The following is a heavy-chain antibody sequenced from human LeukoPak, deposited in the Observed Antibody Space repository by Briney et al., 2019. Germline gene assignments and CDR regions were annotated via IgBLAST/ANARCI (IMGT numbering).Heavy chain of an antibody. J-gene: IGHJ4*02. V-gene: IGHV3-23*01. Sequence: GGSLRLSCAASGFTFSSYAMSWVRQAPGKGLEWVSAISGSGGSTYYADSVKGRFTISRDNSKNTLYLQMNSLRAEDTAVYYCAKDPSQSIAVAAVIDYWGQGTLVTVSS. D-gene: IGHD6-19*01. CDR3: AKDPSQSIAVAAVIDY. CDR1: GFTFSSYA. CDR2: ISGSGGST.